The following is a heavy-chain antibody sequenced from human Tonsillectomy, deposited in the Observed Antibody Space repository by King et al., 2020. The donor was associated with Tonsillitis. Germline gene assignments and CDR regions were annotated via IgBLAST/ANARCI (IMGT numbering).Heavy chain of an antibody. CDR1: GGSISSSSYY. Sequence: QLQESGPGLVKPSETLSLTCTVSGGSISSSSYYWGWIRQPPGKGLEWIGSIYYSGSTYYNPSLKSRVTISVDTPKNQFSRKLSSVTAADTAVYYCAIITGTTFDYWGQGTLVTVSS. CDR3: AIITGTTFDY. J-gene: IGHJ4*02. D-gene: IGHD1-20*01. V-gene: IGHV4-39*01. CDR2: IYYSGST.